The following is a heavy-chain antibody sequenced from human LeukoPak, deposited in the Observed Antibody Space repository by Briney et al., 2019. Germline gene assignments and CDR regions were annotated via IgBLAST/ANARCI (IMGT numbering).Heavy chain of an antibody. CDR2: ISTSGST. D-gene: IGHD6-13*01. V-gene: IGHV4-4*07. J-gene: IGHJ4*02. CDR1: GGSISSYF. CDR3: AGSIAAAGKIDY. Sequence: SSETLSLTCTVSGGSISSYFWSWIRQPAGKGLEWIGRISTSGSTNYNPSLKSRVTISVDTSKNQFSLKLSSVTAADTAVYYCAGSIAAAGKIDYWGQGTLVTVSS.